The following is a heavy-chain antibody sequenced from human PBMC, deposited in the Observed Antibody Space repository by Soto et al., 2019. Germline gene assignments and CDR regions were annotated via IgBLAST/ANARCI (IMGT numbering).Heavy chain of an antibody. V-gene: IGHV1-2*02. J-gene: IGHJ6*02. CDR1: GYTFTGYY. CDR3: ARDSSGAGGAPYYYYYGMDV. Sequence: ASVKVSCKASGYTFTGYYMHWVRQAPGQGLEWMGWINPTSGGTNYAQKFQGRVTMTRDTSISTAYMELSRLRSDDTAVYYCARDSSGAGGAPYYYYYGMDVWGQGTTVTVSS. D-gene: IGHD2-15*01. CDR2: INPTSGGT.